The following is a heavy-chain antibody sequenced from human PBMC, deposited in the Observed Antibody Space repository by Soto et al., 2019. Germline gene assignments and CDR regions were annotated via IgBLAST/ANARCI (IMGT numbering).Heavy chain of an antibody. Sequence: SGGALRLSWGASGFTFDDYGMRWGRQAPGEGLGWGSGINWNGGRTGYGGSVEGRVTISRDHAKHSLYLQMNSLRAEDTALYYSARYSIDWDSSGHLDFWCQGTLGTLS. CDR2: INWNGGRT. CDR3: ARYSIDWDSSGHLDF. J-gene: IGHJ4*02. V-gene: IGHV3-20*04. CDR1: GFTFDDYG. D-gene: IGHD3-22*01.